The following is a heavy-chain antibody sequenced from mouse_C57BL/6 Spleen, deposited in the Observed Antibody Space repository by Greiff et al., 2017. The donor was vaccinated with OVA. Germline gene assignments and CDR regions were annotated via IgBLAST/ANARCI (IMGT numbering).Heavy chain of an antibody. V-gene: IGHV1-76*01. J-gene: IGHJ1*03. CDR3: AREENWYFDV. CDR2: IYPGSGNT. Sequence: VQLQQSGAELVRPGASVKLSCKASGYTFTDYYINWVKQRPGQGLEWIARIYPGSGNTYYNEKFKGKATLTAEKSSSTAYMQLSSLTSEDSAVYFCAREENWYFDVWGTGTTVTVSS. CDR1: GYTFTDYY.